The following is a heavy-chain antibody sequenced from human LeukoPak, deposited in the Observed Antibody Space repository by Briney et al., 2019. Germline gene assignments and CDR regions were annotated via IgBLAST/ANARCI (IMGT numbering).Heavy chain of an antibody. J-gene: IGHJ4*02. CDR1: GGSISSGGYS. CDR2: IYHSGST. Sequence: ASETLSLTCAVSGGSISSGGYSWSWIRQPPGKGLEWIGYIYHSGSTYYNPSLKSRVTISVDRSKNQFSLKLSSVTAADTAVYYCARVVPADLYFDYWGQGTLVTVSS. V-gene: IGHV4-30-2*01. CDR3: ARVVPADLYFDY. D-gene: IGHD2-2*01.